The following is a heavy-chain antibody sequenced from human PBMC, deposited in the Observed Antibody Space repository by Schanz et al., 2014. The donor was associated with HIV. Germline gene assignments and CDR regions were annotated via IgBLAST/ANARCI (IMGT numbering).Heavy chain of an antibody. J-gene: IGHJ4*02. V-gene: IGHV3-30*18. CDR2: ISYDGSIK. Sequence: QVQLVESGGGVVQPGRSLRLSCAASGFTFRTHGIHWVRQAPAKGLEWVAVISYDGSIKEYADSVKGRFAISRDNSKNTVYLQMNSLRGEDSAVYYCAKAAVTDYLDYWGQGTLVTVSS. CDR1: GFTFRTHG. CDR3: AKAAVTDYLDY. D-gene: IGHD2-21*02.